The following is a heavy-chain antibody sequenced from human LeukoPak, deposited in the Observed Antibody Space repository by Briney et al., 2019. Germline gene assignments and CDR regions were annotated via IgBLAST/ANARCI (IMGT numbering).Heavy chain of an antibody. J-gene: IGHJ3*02. D-gene: IGHD5-24*01. Sequence: ASVKVSCKASGYTFTSYAMNWVRQAPGQGLEWMGWISAYNGNTNYAQKLQGRVTMTTDTSTSTAYMELRSLGSDDTAVYYCARDVNGWLQPTGDAFDIWGQGTMVTVSS. CDR3: ARDVNGWLQPTGDAFDI. V-gene: IGHV1-18*01. CDR2: ISAYNGNT. CDR1: GYTFTSYA.